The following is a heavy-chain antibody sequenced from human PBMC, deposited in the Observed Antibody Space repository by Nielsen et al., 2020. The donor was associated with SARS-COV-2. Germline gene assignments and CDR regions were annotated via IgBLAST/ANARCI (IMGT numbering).Heavy chain of an antibody. D-gene: IGHD1-26*01. CDR3: TPWYSGSYTGPFDY. V-gene: IGHV3-15*01. CDR2: IKSKTDGGTT. CDR1: GFTFSNAW. J-gene: IGHJ4*02. Sequence: GGSLRLSCAASGFTFSNAWMNWVRQAPGKGLEWVGRIKSKTDGGTTDYAAPVKGRFTISRDDSKNTLYLQMNSLKTEDTAVYYCTPWYSGSYTGPFDYWGQGTLVTVSS.